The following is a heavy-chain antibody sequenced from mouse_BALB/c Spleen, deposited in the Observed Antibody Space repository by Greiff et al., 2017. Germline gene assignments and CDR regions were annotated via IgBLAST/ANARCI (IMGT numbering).Heavy chain of an antibody. CDR3: GLYDNSAWFAY. J-gene: IGHJ3*01. V-gene: IGHV14-3*02. D-gene: IGHD2-1*01. CDR2: IDPANGNT. CDR1: GFNIKDTY. Sequence: EVQLQESGAELVKPGASVKLSCTASGFNIKDTYMHWVKQRPEQGLEWIGRIDPANGNTKYDPKFQGKATITVDTTSNTAYLQLSSLTSEDTAVYYCGLYDNSAWFAYWGQGTLVTVSA.